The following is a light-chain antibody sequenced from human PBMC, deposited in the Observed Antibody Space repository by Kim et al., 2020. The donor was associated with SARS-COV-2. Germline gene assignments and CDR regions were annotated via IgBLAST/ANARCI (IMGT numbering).Light chain of an antibody. CDR2: DVN. CDR1: SRDVGGYNF. Sequence: QSALTQPASVSGSPGQSITISCTGTSRDVGGYNFVSWYQQHPGKAPKLMIYDVNKRPSGVSNRFSGSKSGNTASLTISGLQAEDEADYYCSSYTSSSTSVFGTGTKVTVL. V-gene: IGLV2-14*03. J-gene: IGLJ1*01. CDR3: SSYTSSSTSV.